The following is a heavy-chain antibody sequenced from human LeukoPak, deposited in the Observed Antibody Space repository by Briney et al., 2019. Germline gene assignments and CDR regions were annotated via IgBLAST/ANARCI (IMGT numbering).Heavy chain of an antibody. Sequence: PGGSLRLSCAASGFTFSSYAMSWVRQAPGKGLEWVSAISGSGGSTYYADSVKGRFTISRDNSKNTLYLQMNSLRAEDTAVYYCAKESPLDILTGPPYYYYYYGMDVWGQGTTVTVSS. V-gene: IGHV3-23*01. CDR2: ISGSGGST. CDR1: GFTFSSYA. D-gene: IGHD3-9*01. J-gene: IGHJ6*02. CDR3: AKESPLDILTGPPYYYYYYGMDV.